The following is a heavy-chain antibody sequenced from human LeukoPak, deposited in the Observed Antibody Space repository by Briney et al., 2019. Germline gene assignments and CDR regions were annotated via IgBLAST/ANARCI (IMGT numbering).Heavy chain of an antibody. CDR1: GFIFSTYM. J-gene: IGHJ4*02. V-gene: IGHV3-74*01. CDR3: ARDWSGSLDY. Sequence: GGSLRLSCAASGFIFSTYMMHWARQAPGKGLVWVSHINSDGSSIRYADSVKGRFTISRDNAKNTLYLQMSSLRAEDTAVYFCARDWSGSLDYWGQGTVVTVSS. D-gene: IGHD1-26*01. CDR2: INSDGSSI.